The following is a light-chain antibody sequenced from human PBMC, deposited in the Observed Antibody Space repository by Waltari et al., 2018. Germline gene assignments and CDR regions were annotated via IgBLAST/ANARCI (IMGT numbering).Light chain of an antibody. V-gene: IGKV3-20*01. Sequence: EIVLTPSPGTLSLSPGERATLSCRASQTVRTTYLAWYQPRPGPAPTLLIYGASSRATGVPGMFSGSGSGTDFSLTNSSLEPEDFAVYYCQQYDISPRTFGGGTKVEIK. CDR1: QTVRTTY. J-gene: IGKJ4*01. CDR2: GAS. CDR3: QQYDISPRT.